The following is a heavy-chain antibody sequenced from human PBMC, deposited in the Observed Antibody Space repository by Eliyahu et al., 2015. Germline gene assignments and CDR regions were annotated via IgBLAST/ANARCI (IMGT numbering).Heavy chain of an antibody. J-gene: IGHJ4*02. CDR2: IYYSGST. Sequence: QVQLQESGPGLVKPSETLSLTCTVSGGSISSYYWSWIRQPPGKGLEWIGYIYYSGSTNYNPSLKSRVTISVDTSKNQFSLKLSSVTAADTAVYYCARAGIAARRGYFDYWGQGTLVTVSS. CDR3: ARAGIAARRGYFDY. D-gene: IGHD6-6*01. CDR1: GGSISSYY. V-gene: IGHV4-59*01.